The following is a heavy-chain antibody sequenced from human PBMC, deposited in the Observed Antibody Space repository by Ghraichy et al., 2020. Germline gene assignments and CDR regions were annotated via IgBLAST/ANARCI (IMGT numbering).Heavy chain of an antibody. J-gene: IGHJ4*02. CDR1: GGSVRSYY. Sequence: SETLSLTCTVSGGSVRSYYWSWIRQPPGRGLEWIAYVYHTGTSKCNPSLQSRVTISLDTSKNQVSLNLTPVNAADTAVYFCARGLRSSSSQGTTLDFWGQGTLVTVSS. D-gene: IGHD6-6*01. CDR3: ARGLRSSSSQGTTLDF. CDR2: VYHTGTS. V-gene: IGHV4-59*02.